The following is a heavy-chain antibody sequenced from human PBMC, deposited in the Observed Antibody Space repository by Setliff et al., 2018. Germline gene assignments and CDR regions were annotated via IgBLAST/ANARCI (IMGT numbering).Heavy chain of an antibody. V-gene: IGHV4-39*01. CDR1: GASITNINYY. Sequence: SETLSLTCTVSGASITNINYYWGLIRQPPGKGLEWIGSIFYSGRTFYNPSLKSRVTISVDTSKNQFSLTLSSVTAADTAVYYCARGVIWFDPWGQGTLVTVSS. J-gene: IGHJ5*02. D-gene: IGHD2-8*01. CDR2: IFYSGRT. CDR3: ARGVIWFDP.